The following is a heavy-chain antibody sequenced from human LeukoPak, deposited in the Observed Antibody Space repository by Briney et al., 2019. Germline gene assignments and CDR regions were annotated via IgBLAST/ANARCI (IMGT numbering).Heavy chain of an antibody. CDR3: ARGYCSGGSCYLGYYYYYMDV. CDR2: IYTSGST. J-gene: IGHJ6*03. Sequence: SRTLSLTCTVSGGSISSGSYYWSWIRQPAGKGLEWIGRIYTSGSTNYNPSLKSRVTISVDTSKNQFSLKLSSVTAADTAVYYCARGYCSGGSCYLGYYYYYMDVWGKGTTVTISS. V-gene: IGHV4-61*02. D-gene: IGHD2-15*01. CDR1: GGSISSGSYY.